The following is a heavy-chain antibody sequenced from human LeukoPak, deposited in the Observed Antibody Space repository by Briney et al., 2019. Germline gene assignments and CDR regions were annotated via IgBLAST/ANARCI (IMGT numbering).Heavy chain of an antibody. J-gene: IGHJ3*02. CDR1: GYTFTSYD. CDR2: MNPNSGNT. D-gene: IGHD1-1*01. V-gene: IGHV1-8*01. CDR3: ARAPPRTPDAFDI. Sequence: GASVKVSXKASGYTFTSYDINWVRQATGQGLEWMGWMNPNSGNTGYAQKFQGRVTMTRNTSISTAYMELSSLRSEDTAVYYCARAPPRTPDAFDIWGQGTMVTVSS.